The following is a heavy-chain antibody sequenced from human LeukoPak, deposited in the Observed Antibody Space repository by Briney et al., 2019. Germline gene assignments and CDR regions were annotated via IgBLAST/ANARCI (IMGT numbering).Heavy chain of an antibody. V-gene: IGHV3-23*01. CDR3: AKDLSSRYSSIPRFDP. D-gene: IGHD6-19*01. Sequence: GGSLRLSCAASGFTFSSYAMSWVRQAPGKGLEWVSAISGSGGSTYYADSVKGRFTISRDNSKNTLYLQMNSLRAEDTAVYYCAKDLSSRYSSIPRFDPWGQGTLVTVSS. CDR1: GFTFSSYA. CDR2: ISGSGGST. J-gene: IGHJ5*02.